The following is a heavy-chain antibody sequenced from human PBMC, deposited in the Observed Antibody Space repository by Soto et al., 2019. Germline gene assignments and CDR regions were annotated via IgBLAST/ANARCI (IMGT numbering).Heavy chain of an antibody. CDR2: IYYSGST. CDR1: GGSISSSSYY. CDR3: ARHAWPRGYSYGYSRFRTGSFEP. V-gene: IGHV4-39*01. D-gene: IGHD5-18*01. Sequence: QLQLQESGPGLVKPSETLSLTCTVSGGSISSSSYYWGWIRQPPGKGLEWIGSIYYSGSTYYNPSLKSRVTISVDTSNNQFSLKLSSVTAADTAVYYCARHAWPRGYSYGYSRFRTGSFEPWGQGTLVTVSS. J-gene: IGHJ5*02.